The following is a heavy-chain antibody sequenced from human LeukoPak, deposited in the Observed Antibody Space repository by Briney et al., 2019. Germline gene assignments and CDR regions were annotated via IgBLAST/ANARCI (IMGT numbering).Heavy chain of an antibody. Sequence: ASVKVSCKASGYTFTSYGLSWVRQAPGQGLEWMGWISPYNGNTNYVQKLQGRATMTTDTSTTTAYLELRSLRSDDTAVYYCARDRGLRWCPDYWGQGTLVTVSS. CDR3: ARDRGLRWCPDY. D-gene: IGHD4-23*01. J-gene: IGHJ4*02. V-gene: IGHV1-18*01. CDR2: ISPYNGNT. CDR1: GYTFTSYG.